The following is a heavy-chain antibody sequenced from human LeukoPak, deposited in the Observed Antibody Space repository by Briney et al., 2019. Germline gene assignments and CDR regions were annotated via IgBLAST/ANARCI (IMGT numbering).Heavy chain of an antibody. CDR3: GRWGVTTGLDR. CDR1: GFTFSSYS. V-gene: IGHV3-21*01. J-gene: IGHJ5*02. CDR2: ISSSSSYI. Sequence: PGGSLRLSCAASGFTFSSYSMNWVRQAPGKGLEWVSSISSSSSYIYYADSVKGRFTISRGNAKNSLYLQMNSLRGEDSAVYFCGRWGVTTGLDRWGQGTLVSVAS. D-gene: IGHD4-11*01.